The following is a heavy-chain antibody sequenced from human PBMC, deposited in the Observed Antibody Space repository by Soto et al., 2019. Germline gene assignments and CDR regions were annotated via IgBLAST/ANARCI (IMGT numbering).Heavy chain of an antibody. J-gene: IGHJ6*02. CDR2: INPNSGGT. CDR1: GYTFTGYY. V-gene: IGHV1-2*02. Sequence: ASVKVSCKASGYTFTGYYMHWVRQAPGQGLEWMGWINPNSGGTNYAQKFQGRVTMTRDTSISTAYMELSRLRSDDTAVYYCARDPRYCTNGVCYSGMVRYYGMDVWGQGTTVTVSS. D-gene: IGHD2-8*01. CDR3: ARDPRYCTNGVCYSGMVRYYGMDV.